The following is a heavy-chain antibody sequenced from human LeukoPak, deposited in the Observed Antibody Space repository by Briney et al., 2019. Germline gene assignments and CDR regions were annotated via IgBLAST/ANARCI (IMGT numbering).Heavy chain of an antibody. CDR1: GYTFTGYY. CDR2: IIPIFGTA. V-gene: IGHV1-69*13. D-gene: IGHD2/OR15-2a*01. J-gene: IGHJ4*02. Sequence: GASVKVSCKASGYTFTGYYMHWVRQAPGQGLEWMGGIIPIFGTANYAQKFQGRVTITADESTSTAYMELSSLRSEDTAVYYCARAQEYFDLWGQGTLVTVSS. CDR3: ARAQEYFDL.